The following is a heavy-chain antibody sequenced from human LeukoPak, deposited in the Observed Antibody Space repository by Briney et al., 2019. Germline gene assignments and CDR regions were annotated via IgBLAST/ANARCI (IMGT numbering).Heavy chain of an antibody. CDR2: ISYDGSNK. D-gene: IGHD2-2*02. CDR3: ARGGQYCSSTSCYRKAFDI. J-gene: IGHJ3*02. CDR1: GFTFSSYA. V-gene: IGHV3-30-3*01. Sequence: QPGGSLRLSCAASGFTFSSYAMHWVRQAPGKGLEWVAVISYDGSNKYYADSVKGRFTISRDNFKNTLYLQMNSLRAEDTAVYYCARGGQYCSSTSCYRKAFDIWGQGTMVTVSS.